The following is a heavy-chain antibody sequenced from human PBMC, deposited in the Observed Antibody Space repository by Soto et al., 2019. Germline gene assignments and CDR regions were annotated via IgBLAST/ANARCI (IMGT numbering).Heavy chain of an antibody. CDR3: AKSQEIGTNFFAS. V-gene: IGHV3-13*01. CDR1: GFTFSGFD. CDR2: IGTAGDT. Sequence: GGSLRLSCEASGFTFSGFDMHWVRQPTGKGLEWVSSIGTAGDTYYAVSVKGRFTISRDNAKNSLSLQMNSLRAGDMAVYFCAKSQEIGTNFFASWGQGTQDTV. J-gene: IGHJ4*02. D-gene: IGHD2-8*01.